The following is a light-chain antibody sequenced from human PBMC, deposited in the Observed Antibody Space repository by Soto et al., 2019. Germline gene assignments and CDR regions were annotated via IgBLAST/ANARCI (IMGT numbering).Light chain of an antibody. Sequence: IGWTHAPCTLAFSPGEIATLSCRASQSVSMYLAWYQQKPGQAPSLLIYGASRRATGIPDRFSGSGSGTDFTLTISRLEPEDFALYYCQQYDSSPITFGQGTRLEIK. CDR3: QQYDSSPIT. J-gene: IGKJ5*01. CDR1: QSVSMY. CDR2: GAS. V-gene: IGKV3-20*01.